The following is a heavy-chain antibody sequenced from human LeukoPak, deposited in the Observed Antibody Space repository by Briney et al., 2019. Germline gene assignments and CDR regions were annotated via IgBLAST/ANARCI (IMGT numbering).Heavy chain of an antibody. J-gene: IGHJ4*02. CDR2: IYHSGST. D-gene: IGHD6-19*01. V-gene: IGHV4-38-2*01. CDR1: GFTFSTYG. CDR3: ASIAVAGRGRVY. Sequence: PGGSLRLSCAASGFTFSTYGMSWVRQAPGKGLEWIGSIYHSGSTYYNPSPKSRVTISVDTPKNQFSLKLSSVTAADTAVYYCASIAVAGRGRVYWGQGTLVTVSS.